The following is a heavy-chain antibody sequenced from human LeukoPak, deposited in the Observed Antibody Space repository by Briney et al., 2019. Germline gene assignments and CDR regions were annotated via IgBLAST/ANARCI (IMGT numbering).Heavy chain of an antibody. D-gene: IGHD2-15*01. Sequence: SETLSLTCTVSGGSFSGYYWSWIRQPPGKGLEWIGEINHSGSTNYNPSLKSRVTISVDTSKNQFSLKLSSVTAADTAVYYCARAMGYCSGGSCSTWLDYWGQGTLVTVSS. CDR3: ARAMGYCSGGSCSTWLDY. V-gene: IGHV4-34*01. CDR2: INHSGST. CDR1: GGSFSGYY. J-gene: IGHJ4*02.